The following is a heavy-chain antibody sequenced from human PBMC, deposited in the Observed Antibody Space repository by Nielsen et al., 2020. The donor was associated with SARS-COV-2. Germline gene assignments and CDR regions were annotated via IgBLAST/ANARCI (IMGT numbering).Heavy chain of an antibody. CDR1: GGPISSYY. CDR3: ARASWLRAQLDY. D-gene: IGHD5-12*01. Sequence: SETLSLTCTVSGGPISSYYWSWIRQPPGKGLEWIGYIYYSGSTNYNPSLKSRVTISVDTSKNQFSLKLSSVTAADTAVYYCARASWLRAQLDYWGQGTLVTVSS. J-gene: IGHJ4*02. V-gene: IGHV4-59*01. CDR2: IYYSGST.